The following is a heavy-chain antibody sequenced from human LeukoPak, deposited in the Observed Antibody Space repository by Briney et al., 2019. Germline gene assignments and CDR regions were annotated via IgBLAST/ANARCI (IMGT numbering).Heavy chain of an antibody. D-gene: IGHD2-8*01. J-gene: IGHJ3*02. CDR2: IYYSGST. CDR3: ARDPMAAGAFDI. V-gene: IGHV4-39*07. Sequence: SETLSLTCTVSGGSISSSSYYWGWIRQPPGKGLEWIGSIYYSGSTYYNPSLKSRVTISVDTSKNQFSLKLSSVTAADRAVYYCARDPMAAGAFDIWGQGTMVTVSS. CDR1: GGSISSSSYY.